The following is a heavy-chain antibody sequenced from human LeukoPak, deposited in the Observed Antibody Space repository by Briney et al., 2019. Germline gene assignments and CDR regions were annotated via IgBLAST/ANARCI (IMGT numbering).Heavy chain of an antibody. CDR3: ARLPDYYYMDV. V-gene: IGHV4-34*01. J-gene: IGHJ6*03. CDR2: ISHSGKT. D-gene: IGHD1-26*01. Sequence: SETLSLTCAVYIESFSGYHWNWIRQTPGKGLEWIGEISHSGKTTYSPSLKSRVTISLDTSKNQFSLKLSSVTAADTAVYYCARLPDYYYMDVWGKGTTVTVSS. CDR1: IESFSGYH.